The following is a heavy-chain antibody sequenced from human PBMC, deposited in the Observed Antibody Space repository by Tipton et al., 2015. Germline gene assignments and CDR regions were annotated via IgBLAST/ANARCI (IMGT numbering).Heavy chain of an antibody. Sequence: TLSLTCTVSGGSVNSANYYWSWIRQPPGKGLEWIGYISYSGSTHYNPSFKSRVAISVDTSKNQFSLTLNSVTAADTAVYYCARARGRHGGLFDSWGQGILVTVSS. J-gene: IGHJ4*02. V-gene: IGHV4-61*01. CDR3: ARARGRHGGLFDS. CDR1: GGSVNSANYY. D-gene: IGHD4-23*01. CDR2: ISYSGST.